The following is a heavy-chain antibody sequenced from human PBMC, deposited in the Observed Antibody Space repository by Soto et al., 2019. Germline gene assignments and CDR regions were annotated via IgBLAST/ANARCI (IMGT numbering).Heavy chain of an antibody. CDR3: ARASSGWYGTSPHNWFDP. CDR1: GGTFSSYA. D-gene: IGHD6-13*01. J-gene: IGHJ5*02. Sequence: QVQLVQSGAEVKKPGSSVKVSCKASGGTFSSYAISWVRQAPGQGLEWMGGIIPIFGTANYAQKFQGRATITAVEATSTAYRELSSLRSEATAVYYCARASSGWYGTSPHNWFDPWGEGTLVTVSS. CDR2: IIPIFGTA. V-gene: IGHV1-69*01.